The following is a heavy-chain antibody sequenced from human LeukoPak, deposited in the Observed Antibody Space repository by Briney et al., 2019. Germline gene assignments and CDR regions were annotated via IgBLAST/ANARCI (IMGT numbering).Heavy chain of an antibody. CDR2: INPNSGGT. J-gene: IGHJ4*02. CDR3: AILSVVVPAAPFDY. Sequence: ASVTVSCKASGYTFTGYYMHWVRQAPGQGLEWMGWINPNSGGTNYAQKFQGRVTMTRDTSISTAYMELSRLRSDDTAVYYCAILSVVVPAAPFDYWGQGTLVTVRS. CDR1: GYTFTGYY. V-gene: IGHV1-2*02. D-gene: IGHD2-2*01.